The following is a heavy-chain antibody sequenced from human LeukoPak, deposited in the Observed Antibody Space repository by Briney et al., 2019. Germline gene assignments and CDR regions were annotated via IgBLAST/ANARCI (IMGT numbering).Heavy chain of an antibody. J-gene: IGHJ4*02. CDR3: ARELSYYDFWSGPTPDYFDY. D-gene: IGHD3-3*01. CDR1: GFTFSDHY. V-gene: IGHV3-69-1*01. CDR2: ISSSSYI. Sequence: PGGSLRLSCAASGFTFSDHYMDWVRQAPGKGLEWVSSISSSSYIYYADSVKGRFTISRDNAKNSLYLQMNSLRAEDTAVYYCARELSYYDFWSGPTPDYFDYWGQGTLVTVSS.